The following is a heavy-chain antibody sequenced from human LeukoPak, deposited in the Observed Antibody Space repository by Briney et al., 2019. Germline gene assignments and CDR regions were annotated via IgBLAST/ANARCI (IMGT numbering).Heavy chain of an antibody. CDR3: ARAPTYYYDSSGYYTPFDY. V-gene: IGHV3-30-3*01. Sequence: GGSLRLSCAASGFTFSSYAMHWVRQAPGKGLEWVAVISYDGSNKYYADSVKGRFTISRDNSKNTLYLQMNSLRAEDTAVYYCARAPTYYYDSSGYYTPFDYWGQGTLVTVSS. CDR2: ISYDGSNK. J-gene: IGHJ4*02. CDR1: GFTFSSYA. D-gene: IGHD3-22*01.